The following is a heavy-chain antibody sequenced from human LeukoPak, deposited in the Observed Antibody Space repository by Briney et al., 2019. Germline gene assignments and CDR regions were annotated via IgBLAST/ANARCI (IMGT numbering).Heavy chain of an antibody. CDR1: GFSFTTYW. CDR3: AKLAKYFYGSETYYFFEH. J-gene: IGHJ4*02. Sequence: GGSLRLSCAASGFSFTTYWMGWVRQAPGKGLEWVANIKQDGTEKYYVDSVMGRFTISRDNAKNSLYLQMNSLRVEDTAMYYCAKLAKYFYGSETYYFFEHWGQGTPVTVSS. D-gene: IGHD3-10*01. CDR2: IKQDGTEK. V-gene: IGHV3-7*01.